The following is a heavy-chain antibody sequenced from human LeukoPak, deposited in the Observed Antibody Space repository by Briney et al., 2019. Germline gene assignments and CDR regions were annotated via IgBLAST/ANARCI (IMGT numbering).Heavy chain of an antibody. J-gene: IGHJ6*02. CDR3: ASFPTTVTTGMDV. CDR1: GGSFSGYY. D-gene: IGHD4-17*01. Sequence: PSETLSLTCAVYGGSFSGYYWSWIRQPPGKGLEWIGEINHSGSTNYNPSLESRVTISVDTSKNQFSLKLSSVTAADTAVYYCASFPTTVTTGMDVWGQGTTVTVSS. CDR2: INHSGST. V-gene: IGHV4-34*01.